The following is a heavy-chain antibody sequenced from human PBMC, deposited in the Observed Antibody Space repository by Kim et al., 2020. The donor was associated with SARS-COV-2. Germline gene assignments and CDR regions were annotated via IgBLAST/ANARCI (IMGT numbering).Heavy chain of an antibody. V-gene: IGHV1-46*01. CDR2: IHHTGDTT. Sequence: ASLKVSCNASGYTFTIYNIHWVRQAPGQGLEWVGLIHHTGDTTYAQRFQGRVTVTRDTSTSTVYMELSRLTSDDTAVYYCARDTPGGNWDDYWGQGTLVTVSS. D-gene: IGHD1-26*01. CDR3: ARDTPGGNWDDY. CDR1: GYTFTIYN. J-gene: IGHJ4*02.